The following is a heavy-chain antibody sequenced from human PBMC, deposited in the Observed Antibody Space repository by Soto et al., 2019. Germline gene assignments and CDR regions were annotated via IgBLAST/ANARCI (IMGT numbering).Heavy chain of an antibody. CDR1: GFTFSSYD. Sequence: GGSLRLSCAASGFTFSSYDMHWVRQATGKGLEWVSAIGTAGDTYYPGSVKGRFTISRENAKNSLYLQTNSLRAGDTAVYYCARDSRVYDILTGYQGENGMDVWGQGTTVTVSS. V-gene: IGHV3-13*01. CDR3: ARDSRVYDILTGYQGENGMDV. D-gene: IGHD3-9*01. J-gene: IGHJ6*02. CDR2: IGTAGDT.